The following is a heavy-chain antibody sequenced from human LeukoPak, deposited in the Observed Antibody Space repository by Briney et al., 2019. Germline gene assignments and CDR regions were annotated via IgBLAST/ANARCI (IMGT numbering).Heavy chain of an antibody. J-gene: IGHJ6*03. CDR2: TFDSGDT. CDR1: AYSVSSGDY. V-gene: IGHV4-38-2*02. Sequence: PTHTPSLTCSVFAYSVSSGDYGAWSPQPPGKGREWMGGTFDSGDTCYNPSLKSRVSISVHTYRPQLSLTLHSVTATDTAVYYCAREPHWSAGSYYPAGHHMDVWGKGTTVTVPS. D-gene: IGHD3-10*01. CDR3: AREPHWSAGSYYPAGHHMDV.